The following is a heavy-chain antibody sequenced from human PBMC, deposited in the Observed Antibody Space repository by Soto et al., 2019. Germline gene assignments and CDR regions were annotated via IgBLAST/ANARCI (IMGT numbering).Heavy chain of an antibody. Sequence: SETLSLTCTVSGGSISSNSYYWDWIRQPPGKGLEWIGSMYYSGATYHNPSLQSRVTISVDTSKNQFSLHLGSVTAADTAVYYCARHAAYDSFRGKSEGSDYWGQGTRVAV. CDR3: ARHAAYDSFRGKSEGSDY. CDR2: MYYSGAT. D-gene: IGHD3-16*01. J-gene: IGHJ4*02. CDR1: GGSISSNSYY. V-gene: IGHV4-39*01.